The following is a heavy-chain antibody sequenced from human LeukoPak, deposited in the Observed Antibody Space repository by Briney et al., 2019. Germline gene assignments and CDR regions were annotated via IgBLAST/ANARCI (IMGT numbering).Heavy chain of an antibody. J-gene: IGHJ4*02. Sequence: GASVKVSCKASGYTFTSYGVNWVRQAPGQGLEWMGWISGYNGYTVYAQKLQGRVTMTTDTSTSTAYMELRSLRSDDTAVYYCARDRSPRQYYDTSDYHGAADFWGQGTLVTVSP. V-gene: IGHV1-18*01. CDR3: ARDRSPRQYYDTSDYHGAADF. CDR1: GYTFTSYG. D-gene: IGHD3-22*01. CDR2: ISGYNGYT.